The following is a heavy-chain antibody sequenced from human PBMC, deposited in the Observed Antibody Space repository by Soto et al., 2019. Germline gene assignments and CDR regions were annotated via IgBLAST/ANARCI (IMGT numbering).Heavy chain of an antibody. Sequence: QVPLVQSGAEVKKPGASVKVSCKASGYTFTGYYMHWVRQAPGQGLEWMGWINPNSGGTNYAQKFQGWVTMTRDTSISTAYMELSRLRSDDTAVYYCARDRGSSGWYYFDYWGQGTLVTVSS. D-gene: IGHD6-19*01. V-gene: IGHV1-2*04. CDR3: ARDRGSSGWYYFDY. CDR2: INPNSGGT. J-gene: IGHJ4*02. CDR1: GYTFTGYY.